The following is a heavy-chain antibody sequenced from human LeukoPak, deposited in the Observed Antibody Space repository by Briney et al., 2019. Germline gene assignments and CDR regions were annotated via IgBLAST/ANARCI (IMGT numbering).Heavy chain of an antibody. CDR3: ACQQWSHPFYY. D-gene: IGHD6-19*01. CDR1: GGSFSGYY. Sequence: SETLSLTCAVYGGSFSGYYWSWIRQPPGKGLEWIGYIYYSGSTNYNPSLKSRVTISVDTSKNQFSLKLSSVTAADTAVYYCACQQWSHPFYYWGQGTLVTVSS. J-gene: IGHJ4*02. V-gene: IGHV4-59*01. CDR2: IYYSGST.